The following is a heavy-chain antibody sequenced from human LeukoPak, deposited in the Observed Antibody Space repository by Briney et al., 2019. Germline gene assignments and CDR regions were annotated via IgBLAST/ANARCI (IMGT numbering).Heavy chain of an antibody. D-gene: IGHD5-24*01. J-gene: IGHJ3*02. Sequence: PGGSLRLSCAASGFTFSGYGMRWVRQAPGKGLEWVAVISYDGSDKDYADSVKGRFIISRDNYKNTLYLQMNSLRPEDTALYYSARDPGDGYNLEAFDIWGRGTMVSVSS. V-gene: IGHV3-30*03. CDR1: GFTFSGYG. CDR2: ISYDGSDK. CDR3: ARDPGDGYNLEAFDI.